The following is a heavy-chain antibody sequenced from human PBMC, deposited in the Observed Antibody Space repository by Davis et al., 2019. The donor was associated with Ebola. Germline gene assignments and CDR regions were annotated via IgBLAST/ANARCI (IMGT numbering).Heavy chain of an antibody. CDR1: GFTFSSYA. CDR3: AKDPYTKLQPYYYYGMDD. Sequence: GESLKISCAASGFTFSSYAMTWVRQAPGKGLEWVSSISGSAGTTYCADSVKGRFTISRDNSKSTLYLQMNSLRVEDTAIYYCAKDPYTKLQPYYYYGMDDWGQGTTVTVSS. J-gene: IGHJ6*02. D-gene: IGHD6-13*01. V-gene: IGHV3-23*01. CDR2: ISGSAGTT.